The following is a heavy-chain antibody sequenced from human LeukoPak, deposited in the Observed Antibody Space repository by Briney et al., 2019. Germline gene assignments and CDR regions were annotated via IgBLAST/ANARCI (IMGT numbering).Heavy chain of an antibody. Sequence: ASVKVSCKASGYTFTGYYMHWVRQAPGQGLEWMGRINPNSGGTNYAQKFQGGVTMTRDTSISTAYMELSRLRSDDTAVYYCARDDSRPYYYDSSGYVYWGQGTLVTVSS. CDR3: ARDDSRPYYYDSSGYVY. D-gene: IGHD3-22*01. CDR2: INPNSGGT. J-gene: IGHJ4*02. CDR1: GYTFTGYY. V-gene: IGHV1-2*06.